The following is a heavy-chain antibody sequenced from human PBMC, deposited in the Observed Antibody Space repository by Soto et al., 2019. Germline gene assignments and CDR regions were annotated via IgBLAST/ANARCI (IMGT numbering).Heavy chain of an antibody. J-gene: IGHJ3*02. CDR3: ARDPTFANNNQVFDI. CDR2: IYNTGST. V-gene: IGHV3-53*02. D-gene: IGHD1-1*01. Sequence: EVQLVETGGGLIQPGGSLRLSCAASGFTVSSNYMNWVRQAPGKGLEWVSVIYNTGSTYSADSVKGRFTISRDNSKNTLYLQMNSLRAEDTAVYYCARDPTFANNNQVFDIWGQGTTVTVSS. CDR1: GFTVSSNY.